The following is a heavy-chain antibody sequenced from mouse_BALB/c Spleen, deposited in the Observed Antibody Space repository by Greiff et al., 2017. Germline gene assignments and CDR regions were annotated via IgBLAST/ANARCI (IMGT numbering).Heavy chain of an antibody. V-gene: IGHV14-3*02. CDR2: IDPANGNT. Sequence: EVQLQQSGAELVKPGASVKLSCTASGFNIKDTYMHWVKQRPEQGLEWIGRIDPANGNTKYDPKFQGKATITADTSSNTAYLQLSSLTSEDTAVYYCARSRGAAWFAYWGQGTLVTVSA. CDR3: ARSRGAAWFAY. J-gene: IGHJ3*01. CDR1: GFNIKDTY.